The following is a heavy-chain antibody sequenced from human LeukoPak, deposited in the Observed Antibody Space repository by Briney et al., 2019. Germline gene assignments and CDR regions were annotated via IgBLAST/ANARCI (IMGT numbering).Heavy chain of an antibody. Sequence: GESLKISCKTSGYSFTTYWIDWVRQMPGKGLEWMGIIYPGDSDTTYSPSFQGQVTISVDKSSSTAYLQWTSLKASDTAMYYCARHQSGRRYDALDVWGQGTMVTVSS. CDR1: GYSFTTYW. CDR2: IYPGDSDT. V-gene: IGHV5-51*01. D-gene: IGHD3-3*01. J-gene: IGHJ3*01. CDR3: ARHQSGRRYDALDV.